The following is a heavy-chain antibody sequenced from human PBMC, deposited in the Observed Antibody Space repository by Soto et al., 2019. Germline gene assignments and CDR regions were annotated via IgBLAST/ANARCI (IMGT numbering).Heavy chain of an antibody. CDR2: IIPIFGTA. D-gene: IGHD5-18*01. Sequence: QVQLVQSGAEVKKPGSSVKVSCKASGGTFSSYAISWVRQAPGQGLEWMGGIIPIFGTANYAQKFQGRVTITADESTSTAYMGLSSLRSEDTAVYYCARDHDAPEYSYAKNWFDPWGKGTLVTVSS. CDR3: ARDHDAPEYSYAKNWFDP. J-gene: IGHJ5*02. CDR1: GGTFSSYA. V-gene: IGHV1-69*12.